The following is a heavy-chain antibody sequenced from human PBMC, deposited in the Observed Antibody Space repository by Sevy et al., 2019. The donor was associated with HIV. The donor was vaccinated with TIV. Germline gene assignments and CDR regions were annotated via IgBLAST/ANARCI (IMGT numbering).Heavy chain of an antibody. CDR1: GFSFSNYW. J-gene: IGHJ6*03. D-gene: IGHD1-1*01. V-gene: IGHV3-7*01. CDR2: IKPDESVN. Sequence: GGSLRLSCVVSGFSFSNYWMTWVRQAPGKGLEWVANIKPDESVNSYVDSVKGRFTISRDNAKNSLSLQMNSLSAEDTAVYYCARDTNYFYVDVWGKGTTVTVSS. CDR3: ARDTNYFYVDV.